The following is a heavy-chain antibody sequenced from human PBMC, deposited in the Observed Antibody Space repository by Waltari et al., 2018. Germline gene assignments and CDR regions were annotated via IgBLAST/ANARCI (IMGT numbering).Heavy chain of an antibody. J-gene: IGHJ4*02. V-gene: IGHV1-69*04. D-gene: IGHD3-22*01. CDR3: ARGWRYYDSSGYHE. CDR2: ISPILGIA. Sequence: QVQLVQSGAEVKKPGSSVKVSCKASGGTFSSYAISWVRQAPGPGLGGMGGISPILGIANSAQKFQGRVTITADESTSTAYMELSSLRSEDTAVYYCARGWRYYDSSGYHEWGQGTLVTVSS. CDR1: GGTFSSYA.